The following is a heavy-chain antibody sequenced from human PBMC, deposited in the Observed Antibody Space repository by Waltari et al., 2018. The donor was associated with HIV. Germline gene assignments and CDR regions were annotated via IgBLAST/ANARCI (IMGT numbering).Heavy chain of an antibody. CDR3: ARGYCSGTNCYVGPLDI. V-gene: IGHV4-39*01. D-gene: IGHD2-2*01. J-gene: IGHJ3*02. CDR1: GGSVRCNRYY. Sequence: QLQELGPGLVTPASALSLACALSGGSVRCNRYYWAWIRQPPGKGLDWVGTIYSFGSTYSMPSLKSRVTISVDTSKNHFSLKLSSVTAADTAVYYCARGYCSGTNCYVGPLDIWGQGTMVTVSS. CDR2: IYSFGST.